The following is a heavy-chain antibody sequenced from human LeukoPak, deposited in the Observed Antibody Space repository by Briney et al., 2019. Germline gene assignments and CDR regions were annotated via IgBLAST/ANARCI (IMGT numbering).Heavy chain of an antibody. CDR1: GYTFTSYA. CDR3: ARDQLLWFGESLELDY. V-gene: IGHV7-4-1*02. J-gene: IGHJ4*02. CDR2: INTNTGNP. D-gene: IGHD3-10*01. Sequence: ASVKVSCKASGYTFTSYAMNWVRQAPGQGLEWMGWINTNTGNPTYAQGFTGRFVFSLDTSVSTAYLQISSLKAEDTAVYYCARDQLLWFGESLELDYWGQGTLVTVSS.